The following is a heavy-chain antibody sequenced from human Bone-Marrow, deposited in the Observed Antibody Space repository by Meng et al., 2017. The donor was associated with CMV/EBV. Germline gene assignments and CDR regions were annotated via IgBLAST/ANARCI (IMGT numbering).Heavy chain of an antibody. Sequence: GESLKISCAASGFTFSSYWMSWVRQAPGKGLEWVANIKQDGSEKYYVDSVKGRFTISRDNAKNSLYLQMNSLRAEDTAVYYCARQYYDFWSGYYNYGMDVWGQGTTVTVYS. V-gene: IGHV3-7*01. CDR3: ARQYYDFWSGYYNYGMDV. D-gene: IGHD3-3*01. J-gene: IGHJ6*02. CDR2: IKQDGSEK. CDR1: GFTFSSYW.